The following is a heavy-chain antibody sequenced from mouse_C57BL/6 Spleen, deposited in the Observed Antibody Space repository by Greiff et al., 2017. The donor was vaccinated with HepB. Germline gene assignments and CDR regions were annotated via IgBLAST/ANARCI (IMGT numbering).Heavy chain of an antibody. Sequence: LVKPGASVKLSCKASGYTFTEYTIHWVKQRSGQGLEWIGWFYPGSGSIKYNEKFKDKATLTADKSSSTVYMELSRLTSEDSAVYFCARHEEDYGSSWDWYFDVWGTGTTVTVSS. CDR2: FYPGSGSI. V-gene: IGHV1-62-2*01. J-gene: IGHJ1*03. CDR3: ARHEEDYGSSWDWYFDV. D-gene: IGHD1-1*01. CDR1: GYTFTEYT.